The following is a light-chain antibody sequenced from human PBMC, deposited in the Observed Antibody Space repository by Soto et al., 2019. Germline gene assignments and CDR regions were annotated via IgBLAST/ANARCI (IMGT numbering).Light chain of an antibody. CDR3: QQYDTWLS. CDR2: GAS. J-gene: IGKJ4*01. V-gene: IGKV3-15*01. CDR1: QAVNSN. Sequence: IVMTQSPATLSVSPGERATLSCRASQAVNSNLAWYQQKPGQAPRLLVYGASTRATGVPARFSGSGSGTEFTLTIRSLQSEDFALYYCQQYDTWLSFGGGTEVEIK.